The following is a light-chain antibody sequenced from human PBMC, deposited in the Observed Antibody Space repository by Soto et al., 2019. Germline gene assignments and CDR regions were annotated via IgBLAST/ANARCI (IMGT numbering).Light chain of an antibody. CDR1: SSSIGSNT. Sequence: QSVLTQPPSASGTPGQRVTISCSGSSSSIGSNTVNWYQQLPGTAPKLLIYSNNQRPSGVPDRFSGSKSGTSASLAISGLQSEDEADYYCAAWDDSLNGPVFGGGIKLTVL. J-gene: IGLJ2*01. CDR2: SNN. CDR3: AAWDDSLNGPV. V-gene: IGLV1-44*01.